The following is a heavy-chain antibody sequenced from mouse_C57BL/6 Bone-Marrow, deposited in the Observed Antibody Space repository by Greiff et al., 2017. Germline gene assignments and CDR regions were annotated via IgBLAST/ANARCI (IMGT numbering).Heavy chain of an antibody. Sequence: HVQLQQPGAELVKPGASVKLSCKASGYTFTSYWMHWVKQRPGQGLEWIGMIHPNSGSTNYNEKFKSKATLTVDKSSSTAYMQLSSLTSEYSAVYYCARAVPLVFDVWGTGTTVTVSS. CDR2: IHPNSGST. CDR3: ARAVPLVFDV. CDR1: GYTFTSYW. V-gene: IGHV1-64*01. J-gene: IGHJ1*03. D-gene: IGHD1-1*01.